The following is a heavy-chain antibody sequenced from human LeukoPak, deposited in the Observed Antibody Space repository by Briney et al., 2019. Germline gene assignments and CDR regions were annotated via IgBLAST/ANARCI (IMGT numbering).Heavy chain of an antibody. V-gene: IGHV3-30*18. CDR1: GFTFSSYG. CDR3: AKDSSSSWYVNYYFDY. CDR2: ISYDGSNK. J-gene: IGHJ4*02. D-gene: IGHD6-13*01. Sequence: SGGSLRLSCAASGFTFSSYGMHWVRQAPGKGLEWVAVISYDGSNKYYADSVKGRFTISRDNSKNTLYLQMNSLRAEDTAVYYCAKDSSSSWYVNYYFDYWGQGTLVTVSS.